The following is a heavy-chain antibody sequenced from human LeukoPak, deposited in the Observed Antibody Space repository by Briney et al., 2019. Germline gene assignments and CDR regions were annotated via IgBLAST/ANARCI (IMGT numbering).Heavy chain of an antibody. CDR2: IYSGGST. CDR1: GFTVSSNY. J-gene: IGHJ4*02. V-gene: IGHV3-53*01. D-gene: IGHD5-12*01. Sequence: GGSLRLSCAASGFTVSSNYMSWVRQAPGKGLEWVSVIYSGGSTYYADSVKGRFTISRDNSKNTLHLQMNSLRAEDTAVYYCAREPAYSGYFDYWGQGTLVTVSS. CDR3: AREPAYSGYFDY.